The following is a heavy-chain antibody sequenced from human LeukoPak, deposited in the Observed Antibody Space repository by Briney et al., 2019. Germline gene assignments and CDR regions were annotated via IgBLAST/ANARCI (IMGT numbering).Heavy chain of an antibody. D-gene: IGHD2-15*01. CDR1: GYTFTSYG. CDR2: ISAYNGNT. V-gene: IGHV1-18*01. J-gene: IGHJ4*02. CDR3: AREAVVVAATLPFDY. Sequence: ASVKVSCKASGYTFTSYGISWVRQAPGQGLEWMGWISAYNGNTNYAQKLQGRVTVTTDTSTSTAYMELRSLRSDDTAVYYCAREAVVVAATLPFDYWGQGTLVTVSS.